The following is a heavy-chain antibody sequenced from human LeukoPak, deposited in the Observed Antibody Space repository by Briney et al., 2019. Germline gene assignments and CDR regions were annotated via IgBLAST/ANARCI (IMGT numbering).Heavy chain of an antibody. CDR2: IYNSDSGST. V-gene: IGHV4-59*11. CDR3: ARGGHYGLDY. Sequence: SETLSLTCIVSGGSISGHYWSWIRQHPGMGLEWIGYIYNSDSGSTNYNPSLKSRVTISVDTSKNQFSLKLSSVTAADTAVYYCARGGHYGLDYWGQGILVTVSS. J-gene: IGHJ4*02. D-gene: IGHD3-10*01. CDR1: GGSISGHY.